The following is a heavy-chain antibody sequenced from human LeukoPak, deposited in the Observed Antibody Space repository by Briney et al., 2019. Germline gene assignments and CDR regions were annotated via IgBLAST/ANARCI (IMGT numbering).Heavy chain of an antibody. Sequence: GGSLRLSCAASGFTLSVNWMHWVRQAPGKGLVWVARIYSDASTIRYADSVKGRFTLSRDNAKNTLYLQMNSLRVEDTAVYYCIRSYDYWGQGTLVTVSS. J-gene: IGHJ4*02. CDR2: IYSDASTI. CDR3: IRSYDY. V-gene: IGHV3-74*01. CDR1: GFTLSVNW. D-gene: IGHD1-26*01.